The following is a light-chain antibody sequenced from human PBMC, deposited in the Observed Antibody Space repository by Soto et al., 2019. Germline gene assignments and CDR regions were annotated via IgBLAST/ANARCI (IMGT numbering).Light chain of an antibody. CDR3: QSYDSSLTVV. V-gene: IGLV1-40*01. J-gene: IGLJ2*01. CDR1: SSNIGAGYD. CDR2: GNI. Sequence: QSVLTQLPSVSGAPGQRVTISCTGSSSNIGAGYDVHWYQQVPGTAPKLLIYGNINRPSGVPDRFSGSKSGTSASLAITGLQADDEADYYCQSYDSSLTVVFGAGTKLTVL.